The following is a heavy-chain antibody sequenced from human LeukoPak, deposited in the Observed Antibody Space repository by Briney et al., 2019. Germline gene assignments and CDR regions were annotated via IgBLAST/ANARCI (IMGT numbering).Heavy chain of an antibody. CDR2: INHSGST. J-gene: IGHJ5*02. D-gene: IGHD6-19*01. Sequence: SETLSLTCAVYGGSFSGYYWSWIRHPPGKGLEWIGEINHSGSTNYNPSLKSRVTISVDTSKKQFSLKLSSVTAADTAVYYCARTFGYSSGWYRFDPWGQGTLVTVSS. V-gene: IGHV4-34*01. CDR1: GGSFSGYY. CDR3: ARTFGYSSGWYRFDP.